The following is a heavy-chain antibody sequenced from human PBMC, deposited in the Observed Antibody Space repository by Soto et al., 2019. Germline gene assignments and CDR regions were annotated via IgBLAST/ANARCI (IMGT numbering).Heavy chain of an antibody. CDR2: IIPIFGTT. V-gene: IGHV1-69*05. CDR1: GDIFSGYS. Sequence: QVQLVQSGAEVKKPGSSVKVSCKTSGDIFSGYSISWVRQAPGQGLEWMGGIIPIFGTTNYAQRFHGRVTXTXEXPTSTVYRELDSLKSEDTAVYYCARDLGSGYDPGDYWGQGTLVTVSS. J-gene: IGHJ4*02. D-gene: IGHD5-12*01. CDR3: ARDLGSGYDPGDY.